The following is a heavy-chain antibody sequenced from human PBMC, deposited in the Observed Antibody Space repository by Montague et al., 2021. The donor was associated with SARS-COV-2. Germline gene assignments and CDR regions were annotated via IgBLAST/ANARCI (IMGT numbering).Heavy chain of an antibody. Sequence: SLRLSCAASGFNLPRYCMHWVRQSPGQGLEWVARICDGVRRISYADSVRDRFTVSRDNAKNTLSLLMNNPSGEDTAVYYCVRDGGDDKHDWWFDLWGRGTHVSVSS. CDR1: GFNLPRYC. D-gene: IGHD2-21*02. CDR3: VRDGGDDKHDWWFDL. V-gene: IGHV3-74*01. J-gene: IGHJ2*01. CDR2: ICDGVRRI.